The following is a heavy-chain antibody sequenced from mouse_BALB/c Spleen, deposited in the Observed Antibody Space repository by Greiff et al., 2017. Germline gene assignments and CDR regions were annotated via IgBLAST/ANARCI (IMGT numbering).Heavy chain of an antibody. CDR1: GFTFSSYT. J-gene: IGHJ2*01. Sequence: EVMLVESGGGLVKPGGSLKLSCAASGFTFSSYTMSWVRQTPEKRLEWVATISSGGSYTYYPDSVKGRFTISRDNAKNTRYLQMSSLKSEDTAMYYCTRVWDGSSYFDYWGQGTTLTVSS. CDR2: ISSGGSYT. CDR3: TRVWDGSSYFDY. V-gene: IGHV5-6-4*01. D-gene: IGHD1-1*01.